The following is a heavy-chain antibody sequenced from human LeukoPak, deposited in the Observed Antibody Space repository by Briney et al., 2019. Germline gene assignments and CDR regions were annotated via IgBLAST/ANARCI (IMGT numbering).Heavy chain of an antibody. V-gene: IGHV1-69*05. CDR2: MIPIFGTA. J-gene: IGHJ4*02. D-gene: IGHD1-14*01. CDR1: GCTFSSYA. Sequence: SVNLSCTSAGCTFSSYANSWVRHPPAQGLERMGGMIPIFGTANYGQKFQGRVTITTDQATSTAYMELSSLTSEDTAVYYCASSEANRKRGFDYWGQGTLVTVSS. CDR3: ASSEANRKRGFDY.